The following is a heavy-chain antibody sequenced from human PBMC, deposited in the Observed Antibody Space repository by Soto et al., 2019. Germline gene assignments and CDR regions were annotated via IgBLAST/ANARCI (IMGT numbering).Heavy chain of an antibody. CDR1: GYSFTSYW. CDR3: ARLVYGTYYYDSSGYNRYFQH. J-gene: IGHJ1*01. CDR2: IYPGDSDT. Sequence: PGESLKISCKGSGYSFTSYWIGWVRQMPGKGLEWMGIIYPGDSDTRYSPSFQGQVTISADKSISTAYLQWSSLKASDTAMYYCARLVYGTYYYDSSGYNRYFQHWGQGTLVTVSS. V-gene: IGHV5-51*01. D-gene: IGHD3-22*01.